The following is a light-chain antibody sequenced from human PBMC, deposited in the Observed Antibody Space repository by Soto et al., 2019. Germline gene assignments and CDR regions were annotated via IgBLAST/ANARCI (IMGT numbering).Light chain of an antibody. V-gene: IGLV1-44*01. CDR3: AAWDDSLNGYV. J-gene: IGLJ1*01. Sequence: QSVLTQPPPASGTPGQRVTISCSGSSSNIGTNTVNWYQQLPGTAPKLLIYNNNQRPSGVPDRFSGSKSGTSASLAISGLQSDIEADYYCAAWDDSLNGYVFGIGTKVTVL. CDR2: NNN. CDR1: SSNIGTNT.